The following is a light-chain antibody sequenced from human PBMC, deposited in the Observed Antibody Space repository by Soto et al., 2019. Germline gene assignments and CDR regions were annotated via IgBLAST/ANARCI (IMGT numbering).Light chain of an antibody. J-gene: IGKJ1*01. Sequence: EIVMTQSPATLSVSPGERATLSCRASQSVGTNLAWYQQKPGQAPRLLIFGTSSRTTGIPARFSGSGSGPDFTLTISSVQSEDFAVYYCQQYTNRRPCTVGQVTKVHMK. CDR1: QSVGTN. V-gene: IGKV3-15*01. CDR2: GTS. CDR3: QQYTNRRPCT.